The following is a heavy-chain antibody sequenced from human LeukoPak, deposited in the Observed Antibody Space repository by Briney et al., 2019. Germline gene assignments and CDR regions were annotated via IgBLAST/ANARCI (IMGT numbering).Heavy chain of an antibody. D-gene: IGHD3-22*01. V-gene: IGHV1-18*01. CDR3: ARGSDDYYDSSGYYGY. CDR1: GYTFVNYG. Sequence: GASVKVSCKASGYTFVNYGLSWVRQAPGQGLEWMGWISAYNGNTNYAQKLQGRVTMTTDTSTSTAYMELRSLRFDDTAVYYCARGSDDYYDSSGYYGYWGQGTLVTVSS. J-gene: IGHJ4*02. CDR2: ISAYNGNT.